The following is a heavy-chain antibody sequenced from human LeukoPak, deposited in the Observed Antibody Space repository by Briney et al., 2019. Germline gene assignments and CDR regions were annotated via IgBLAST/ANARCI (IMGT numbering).Heavy chain of an antibody. D-gene: IGHD2-2*01. CDR2: INPNSGGR. V-gene: IGHV1-2*02. Sequence: ASVKVSCKASGYTFTGYYMHWVRQAPGQGLEWMGWINPNSGGRNYAQKFQGRVTMTRDTSISTAYMELSRLRSDDTAVYYCARDRCSSTSCFNWFDPWGQGTLVTVSS. CDR3: ARDRCSSTSCFNWFDP. CDR1: GYTFTGYY. J-gene: IGHJ5*02.